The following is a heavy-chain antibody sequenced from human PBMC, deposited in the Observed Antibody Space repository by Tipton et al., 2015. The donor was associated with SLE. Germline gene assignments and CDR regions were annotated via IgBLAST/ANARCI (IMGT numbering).Heavy chain of an antibody. D-gene: IGHD3-10*01. CDR2: IYHSGST. J-gene: IGHJ6*03. CDR1: GGSISSSNW. Sequence: TLSLTCAVSGGSISSSNWWSWVRQPPGKGLEWIGEIYHSGSTDYNPSLKSRVTISVDTSKNQFSLKLSSVTAADTAVYYCARVGFYGSGRTWDMDVWGNGTTVTVAS. CDR3: ARVGFYGSGRTWDMDV. V-gene: IGHV4-4*02.